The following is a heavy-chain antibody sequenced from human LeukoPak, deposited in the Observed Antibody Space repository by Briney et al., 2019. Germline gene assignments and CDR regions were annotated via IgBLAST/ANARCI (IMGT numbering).Heavy chain of an antibody. CDR1: GGTFSSYA. D-gene: IGHD1-7*01. CDR3: ARDNYAGANWFDP. V-gene: IGHV1-69*05. CDR2: IIPIFGTA. Sequence: ASVKVSCKASGGTFSSYAIIWVRQAPGQGLEWMGGIIPIFGTANYAQKFQGRVTITTDESTSTAYMGLSSLRSEDTAVYYCARDNYAGANWFDPWGQGTLVTVSS. J-gene: IGHJ5*02.